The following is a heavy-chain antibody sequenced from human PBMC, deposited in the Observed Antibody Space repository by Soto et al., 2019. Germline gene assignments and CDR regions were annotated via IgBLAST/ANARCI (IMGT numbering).Heavy chain of an antibody. V-gene: IGHV4-59*01. D-gene: IGHD3-10*02. CDR3: ASMIGDPVLSFDS. J-gene: IGHJ5*01. Sequence: SETLSLTCTVSGGSISSYYWSWIRQPPGKGLEWIGYIYYSGSTSYNPSLKSRVTISIDTSEYQFSLKLNSVAAADTAVYYCASMIGDPVLSFDSWGQGTLVTVSS. CDR1: GGSISSYY. CDR2: IYYSGST.